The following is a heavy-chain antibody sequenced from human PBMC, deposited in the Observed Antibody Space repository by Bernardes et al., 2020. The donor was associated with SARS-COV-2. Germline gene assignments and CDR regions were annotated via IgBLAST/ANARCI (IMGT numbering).Heavy chain of an antibody. V-gene: IGHV1-45*02. CDR2: ITPFNGNT. CDR3: ASWSKGGGTRDAFDI. J-gene: IGHJ3*02. D-gene: IGHD2-15*01. CDR1: GYTFTYRY. Sequence: SVKVSCKASGYTFTYRYLHWVRQAPGQALEWMGWITPFNGNTNYAQKFQDRVTITRDRSMSTAYMELSSLRSEDTAMYYCASWSKGGGTRDAFDIWGQGTMVTVSS.